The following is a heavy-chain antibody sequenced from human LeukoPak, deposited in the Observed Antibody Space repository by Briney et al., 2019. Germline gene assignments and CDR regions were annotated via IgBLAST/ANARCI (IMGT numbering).Heavy chain of an antibody. V-gene: IGHV3-23*01. CDR1: GFTFSTYA. J-gene: IGHJ4*02. CDR2: ISGSGATT. Sequence: GGSLRLSCAASGFTFSTYAMNWVRQAPGKGLEWVSAISGSGATTYYADSVKGRLTISRDNSKNTLYLQMNRLTAEDTAVYYCARGTRLAAIFRFADWGQGMLVTVSS. D-gene: IGHD6-6*01. CDR3: ARGTRLAAIFRFAD.